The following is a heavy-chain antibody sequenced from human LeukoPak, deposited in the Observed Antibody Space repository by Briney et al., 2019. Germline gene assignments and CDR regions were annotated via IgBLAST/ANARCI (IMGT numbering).Heavy chain of an antibody. CDR2: IYPGDSDT. V-gene: IGHV5-51*01. CDR3: ARLAQIAAAGTSDDAFDI. J-gene: IGHJ3*02. Sequence: GESLKISCKGSGYSFTSYWIGWVRQMPGKGLEWMGIIYPGDSDTRYSPSFQGQVTISADKSISTAYLQWSSLKASDTAMYYCARLAQIAAAGTSDDAFDIWGQGTMVTVSS. CDR1: GYSFTSYW. D-gene: IGHD6-13*01.